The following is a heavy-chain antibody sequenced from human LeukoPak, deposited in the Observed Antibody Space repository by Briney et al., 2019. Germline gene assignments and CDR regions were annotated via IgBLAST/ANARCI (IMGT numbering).Heavy chain of an antibody. D-gene: IGHD1-26*01. Sequence: SETLSLTCTVSGYSISSGYYWGWIRQPPGKGLEWIGSIYHSGSTYYNPSLKSRVTISVDTSKNQFSLKLSSVTAADTAVYYCASNPRGGYIYYYYYYMDVWGKGTTVTVSS. V-gene: IGHV4-38-2*02. J-gene: IGHJ6*03. CDR1: GYSISSGYY. CDR2: IYHSGST. CDR3: ASNPRGGYIYYYYYYMDV.